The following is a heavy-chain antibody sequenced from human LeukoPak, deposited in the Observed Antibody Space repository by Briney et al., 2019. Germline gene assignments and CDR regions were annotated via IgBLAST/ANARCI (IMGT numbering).Heavy chain of an antibody. V-gene: IGHV3-33*01. CDR2: IWYDGSNK. J-gene: IGHJ3*02. CDR1: GFTFSSYG. CDR3: ARDLRGSYLVGAFDI. Sequence: GGSLRLSCAASGFTFSSYGMHWVRQAPGKGLEWVAVIWYDGSNKYYADSVKGRFTISRDNSKNTLYLQMNSLRAKDTAVYYCARDLRGSYLVGAFDIWGQGTMVTVSS. D-gene: IGHD1-26*01.